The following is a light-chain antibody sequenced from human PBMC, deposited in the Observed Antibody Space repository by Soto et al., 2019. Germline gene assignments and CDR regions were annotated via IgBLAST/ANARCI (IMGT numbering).Light chain of an antibody. CDR2: RNN. J-gene: IGLJ2*01. CDR3: AACDDCLSGVV. CDR1: SSNIGSNY. V-gene: IGLV1-47*01. Sequence: QSVLTQPPSASGTPGQRVTISCSGSSSNIGSNYVYWYQQLPGTAPKLLIYRNNQRPSGVPDRFSGSQSGTSASLAISGLRSEDEAYYSCAACDDCLSGVVFGGGTTLTVL.